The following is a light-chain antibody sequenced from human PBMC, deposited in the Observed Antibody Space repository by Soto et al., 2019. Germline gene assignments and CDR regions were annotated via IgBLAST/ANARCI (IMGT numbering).Light chain of an antibody. V-gene: IGLV1-44*01. CDR2: TNN. Sequence: QSVLTQPPSASGTPGQRVTISCSGRSSNIGSHTVNWYQQLPGSAPKLLIYTNNQRPSGVPDRFSGSKSGTSASLAISGLQSEDEADYYCAVWDDSLSGYVFGTGTKLTVL. CDR1: SSNIGSHT. J-gene: IGLJ1*01. CDR3: AVWDDSLSGYV.